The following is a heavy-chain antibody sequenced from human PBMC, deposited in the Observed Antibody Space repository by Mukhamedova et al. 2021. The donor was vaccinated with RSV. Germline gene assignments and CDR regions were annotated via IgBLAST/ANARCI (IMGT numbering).Heavy chain of an antibody. J-gene: IGHJ3*02. V-gene: IGHV3-53*05. Sequence: VRQAPGKGLEWVSVIYSGGSTYYADSVKGRFTISRDNSKNTLYLQMNSLRAEDTAVYYCARDHSIYDSSGYNGAFDIWGQGKMVT. CDR2: IYSGGST. CDR3: ARDHSIYDSSGYNGAFDI. D-gene: IGHD3-22*01.